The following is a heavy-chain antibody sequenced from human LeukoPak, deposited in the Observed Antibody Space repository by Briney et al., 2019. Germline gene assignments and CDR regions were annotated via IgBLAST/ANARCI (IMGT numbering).Heavy chain of an antibody. V-gene: IGHV4-39*01. Sequence: SETLSLTCTVSGGSISSSSYYWGWIRQPPGKGLEWIASIYYSGSTYYNPSLKNRVTIPVDTSKNQFSLDLSSVTAADTAVYYCARQGEYNYDRLDYWGQGTLVTVSS. D-gene: IGHD5-18*01. J-gene: IGHJ4*02. CDR3: ARQGEYNYDRLDY. CDR1: GGSISSSSYY. CDR2: IYYSGST.